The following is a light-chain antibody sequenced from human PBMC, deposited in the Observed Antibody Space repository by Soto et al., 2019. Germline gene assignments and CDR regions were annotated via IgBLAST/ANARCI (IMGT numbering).Light chain of an antibody. CDR2: DGS. CDR1: QSVNIN. V-gene: IGKV3-11*01. J-gene: IGKJ5*01. CDR3: QQRFKWPPD. Sequence: EIVLTQSPATLSLSPGERATLSFRASQSVNINLAWYQQKNGLAPRILVYDGSHRATGIPARFSGSGSGTDFTLPISRLEPEDFEVYYCQQRFKWPPDFGQGTRLEIK.